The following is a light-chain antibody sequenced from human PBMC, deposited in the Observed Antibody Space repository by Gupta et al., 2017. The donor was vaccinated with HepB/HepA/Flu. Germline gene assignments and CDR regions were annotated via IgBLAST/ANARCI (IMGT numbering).Light chain of an antibody. Sequence: SYVLTQPPSVSVAPGKTARITCGGDNIGSKNVHWYQQKSGQAPVLVVYDERDRPSGIPERFSGSNSGNTATLTISRVEAGDEADYYWQVWESSSAPWVFGGGTKLTVL. CDR2: DER. CDR3: QVWESSSAPWV. V-gene: IGLV3-21*03. CDR1: NIGSKN. J-gene: IGLJ3*02.